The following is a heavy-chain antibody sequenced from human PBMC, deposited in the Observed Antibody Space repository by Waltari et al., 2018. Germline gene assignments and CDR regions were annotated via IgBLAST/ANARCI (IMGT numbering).Heavy chain of an antibody. J-gene: IGHJ6*02. Sequence: EVQLVESGGGLVKPGGSLRLSCAASGFTFSNAWMHWVRQAPGKGLEWVGRTRNKANSYTTEYAASVKGRFTISRDDSKNSLYLQMNSLKTEDTAVYYCARSGRRGVGYYYYYGMDVWGQGTTVTVSS. CDR3: ARSGRRGVGYYYYYGMDV. CDR2: TRNKANSYTT. D-gene: IGHD6-25*01. CDR1: GFTFSNAW. V-gene: IGHV3-72*01.